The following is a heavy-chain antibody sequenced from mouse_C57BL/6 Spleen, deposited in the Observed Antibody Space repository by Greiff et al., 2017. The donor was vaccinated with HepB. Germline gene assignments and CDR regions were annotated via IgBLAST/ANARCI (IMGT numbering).Heavy chain of an antibody. Sequence: QVQLQQPGAELVKPGASVKLSCKASGYTFTSYWMHWVKQRPGQGLEWIGMIHPNSGSTNYNEKFKSKATLTVDKSSSTAYMQLSSLTSEDSAVYYCARHYYYGSSYEGAMDYWGQGTSVTVSS. V-gene: IGHV1-64*01. D-gene: IGHD1-1*01. J-gene: IGHJ4*01. CDR1: GYTFTSYW. CDR3: ARHYYYGSSYEGAMDY. CDR2: IHPNSGST.